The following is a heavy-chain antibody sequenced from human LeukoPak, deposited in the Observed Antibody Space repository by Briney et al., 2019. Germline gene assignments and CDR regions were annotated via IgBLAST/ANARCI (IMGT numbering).Heavy chain of an antibody. Sequence: GGSLRLSCAASGFTFSSYDMHWVRQATGKGLEWVSAIGTAGDTYYPGSVKGRFTISRENAKNSLYLQMNSLRAGDTAVYYCAKDYSKTSYYGSGTYYRPNWFDPWGQGTLVTVSS. CDR2: IGTAGDT. V-gene: IGHV3-13*01. J-gene: IGHJ5*02. CDR1: GFTFSSYD. CDR3: AKDYSKTSYYGSGTYYRPNWFDP. D-gene: IGHD3-10*01.